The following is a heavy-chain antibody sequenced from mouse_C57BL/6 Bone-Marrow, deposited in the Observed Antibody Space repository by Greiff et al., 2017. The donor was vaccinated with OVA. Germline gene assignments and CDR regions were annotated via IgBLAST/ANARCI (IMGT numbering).Heavy chain of an antibody. V-gene: IGHV1-26*01. J-gene: IGHJ2*01. CDR2: INPNNGGT. CDR3: ARVPDGDYFDY. Sequence: VQLQQSGPELVKPGASVKISCKASGYTFTDYYMNWVKQSHGQSLEWIGDINPNNGGTSYNQKFKGKATLTVDKSSSTAYMELRSLTSEDSAVYYCARVPDGDYFDYWGQGTTLTVSS. CDR1: GYTFTDYY.